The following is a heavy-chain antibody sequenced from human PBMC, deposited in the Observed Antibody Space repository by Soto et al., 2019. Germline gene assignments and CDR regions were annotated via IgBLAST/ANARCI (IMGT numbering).Heavy chain of an antibody. CDR3: ARVWGGAFDI. Sequence: QVQLQESGPGLVKPSETLSLTCTVSGGSISSYYWSWIXXXXGKGLEWIGYIYYSGSTNYNPSLKSRVTISVDTSKNQFSLKLSSVTAADTAVYYCARVWGGAFDIWGQGTMVTVSS. CDR1: GGSISSYY. V-gene: IGHV4-59*01. CDR2: IYYSGST. D-gene: IGHD3-10*01. J-gene: IGHJ3*02.